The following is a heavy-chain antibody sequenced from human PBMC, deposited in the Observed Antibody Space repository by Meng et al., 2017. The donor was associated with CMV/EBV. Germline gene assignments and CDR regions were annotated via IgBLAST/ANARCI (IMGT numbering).Heavy chain of an antibody. D-gene: IGHD2-2*01. CDR2: ISGSGGST. Sequence: GEPLKISCAASGFTFSSYAMSWVRQAPGKGLEWVSAISGSGGSTYYADSVKGRFTISRDNSKNTLYLQMNSLRAEDTAVYYCASLGDIVVVPAAIRFDYWGQGTLVTVSS. V-gene: IGHV3-23*01. J-gene: IGHJ4*02. CDR1: GFTFSSYA. CDR3: ASLGDIVVVPAAIRFDY.